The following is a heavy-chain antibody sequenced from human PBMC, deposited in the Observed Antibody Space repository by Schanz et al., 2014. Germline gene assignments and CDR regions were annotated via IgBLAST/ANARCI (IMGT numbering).Heavy chain of an antibody. D-gene: IGHD2-21*02. CDR2: ISGSGDHT. CDR1: GFTFRSYA. V-gene: IGHV3-23*01. Sequence: EVQLLESGGGLIQPGGSLRLSCAASGFTFRSYAMSWVRQAPGKGLEWVSVISGSGDHTHYADSVKGRFTISRDTSGNTLYLQMNSLTGEDTAVYYCAKDGVPPPWVCFGGYCYSGGADYWGQGTLVTVSS. J-gene: IGHJ4*02. CDR3: AKDGVPPPWVCFGGYCYSGGADY.